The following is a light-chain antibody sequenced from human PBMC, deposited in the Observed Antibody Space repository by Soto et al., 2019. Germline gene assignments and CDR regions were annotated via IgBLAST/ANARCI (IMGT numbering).Light chain of an antibody. V-gene: IGLV2-8*01. J-gene: IGLJ1*01. CDR3: SSYAGSDNYV. CDR2: EVT. Sequence: QSVLTQPPSASGSPGQSVTISCTGTSSDVGAFNYVSWYQQHPGKAPKLMIYEVTKRPSGVPDRFYGSKSGNTASLTVSGLQTEDEADYYCSSYAGSDNYVFGTGTKLTVL. CDR1: SSDVGAFNY.